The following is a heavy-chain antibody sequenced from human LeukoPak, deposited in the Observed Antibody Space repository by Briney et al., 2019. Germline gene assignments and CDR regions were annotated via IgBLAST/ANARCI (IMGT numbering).Heavy chain of an antibody. J-gene: IGHJ4*02. CDR3: ATYRGYCSGGSCVGVDY. CDR1: GGSISSSSYY. D-gene: IGHD2-15*01. Sequence: SETLSLTCTVSGGSISSSSYYWGWIRQPPGKGLEWVGSIYYSGSTYYNPSLKSRVTISVDTSKNQFSLKLSSVTAADTAVYYCATYRGYCSGGSCVGVDYWGQGTLVTVSS. CDR2: IYYSGST. V-gene: IGHV4-39*07.